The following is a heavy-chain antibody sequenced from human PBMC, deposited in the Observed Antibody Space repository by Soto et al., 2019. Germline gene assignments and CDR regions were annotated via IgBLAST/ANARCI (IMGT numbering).Heavy chain of an antibody. CDR3: AKARGGTTTAFDN. D-gene: IGHD1-1*01. J-gene: IGHJ4*02. CDR2: IIPHFGAG. CDR1: GDSFSNSA. V-gene: IGHV1-69*18. Sequence: QVQLLQSGAEVKKPGSSMKVSCKVSGDSFSNSAISWVRQAPGQGLEWVGNIIPHFGAGDSAQKFQGRVTITADVSTSTVYMELTNLRHEDTAVYFCAKARGGTTTAFDNWGRGTLVTVSS.